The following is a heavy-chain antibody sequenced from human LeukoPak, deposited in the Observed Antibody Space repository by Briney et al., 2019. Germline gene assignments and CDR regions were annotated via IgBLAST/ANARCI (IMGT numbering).Heavy chain of an antibody. J-gene: IGHJ4*02. CDR1: GFTFDDYA. V-gene: IGHV3-9*01. CDR2: IIWNSGSI. D-gene: IGHD5-18*01. Sequence: GGSLRPSWPASGFTFDDYAMHWVRQAPGKGLGWVSGIIWNSGSIGYAHSVKGRFTISRDNAKNSLYLQMNSLRAEDTALYYCAKDILPLYVDTAIAFDYWGQGTLVTVSS. CDR3: AKDILPLYVDTAIAFDY.